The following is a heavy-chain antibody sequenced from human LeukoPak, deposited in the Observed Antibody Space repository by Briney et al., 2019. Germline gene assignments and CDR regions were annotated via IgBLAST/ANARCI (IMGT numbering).Heavy chain of an antibody. J-gene: IGHJ4*02. V-gene: IGHV3-48*03. CDR3: ARDSSGWSSGY. Sequence: GGSLRLSCAASGFTFSSYEMNWVRQAPGKGLEWVSYISSSGSTIYYADSVKGRFTISRDNSKNTLYLQMNSLRAEDTAVYYCARDSSGWSSGYWGQGTLVTVSS. D-gene: IGHD6-19*01. CDR2: ISSSGSTI. CDR1: GFTFSSYE.